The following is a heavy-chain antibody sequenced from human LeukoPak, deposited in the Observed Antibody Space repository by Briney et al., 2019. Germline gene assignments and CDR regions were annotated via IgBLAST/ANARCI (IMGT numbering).Heavy chain of an antibody. CDR3: ASIQTGIAVAYS. J-gene: IGHJ5*02. V-gene: IGHV1-69*04. CDR2: IIPILGIA. Sequence: SVKVSCKASGGTFSSYAISWVRQAPGQGLEWMGRIIPILGIANYAQKFQGRVTITADKSTSTAYMELSSLRSEDTAVYYCASIQTGIAVAYSWGQGTLVTVSS. D-gene: IGHD6-19*01. CDR1: GGTFSSYA.